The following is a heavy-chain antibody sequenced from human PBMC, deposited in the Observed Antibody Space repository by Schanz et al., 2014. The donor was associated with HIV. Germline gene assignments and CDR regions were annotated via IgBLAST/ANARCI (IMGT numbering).Heavy chain of an antibody. CDR2: ISGYNGNA. J-gene: IGHJ4*02. CDR1: GYTFSMSG. CDR3: ARVVGLGGFDY. D-gene: IGHD2-21*01. Sequence: QVHLVQSGAEMMKPGDSVKVSCKTSGYTFSMSGISWVRQAPGPGLEWMGWISGYNGNANYARKVQGRVTMTTDTSTNTVYLELRSLRSDDTAVYYCARVVGLGGFDYWGQGTLVTVSS. V-gene: IGHV1-18*01.